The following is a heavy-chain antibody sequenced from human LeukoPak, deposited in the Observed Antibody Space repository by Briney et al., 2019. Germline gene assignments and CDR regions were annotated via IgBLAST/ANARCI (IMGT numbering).Heavy chain of an antibody. CDR3: ARGDETYYFDY. V-gene: IGHV3-33*01. J-gene: IGHJ4*02. Sequence: GGSLRLSCAASGFSFSTFGMHWVRQAPRQELEWVALIWYDGSNKYYADSVKGRFTISRDNSKNTLYLQMNSLRAEDTAVYYCARGDETYYFDYWGQGTLVTVSS. CDR2: IWYDGSNK. CDR1: GFSFSTFG.